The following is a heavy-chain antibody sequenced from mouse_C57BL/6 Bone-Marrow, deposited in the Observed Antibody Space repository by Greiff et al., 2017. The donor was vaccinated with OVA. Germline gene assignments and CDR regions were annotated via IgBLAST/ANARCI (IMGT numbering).Heavy chain of an antibody. V-gene: IGHV1-54*01. CDR3: ARESFGY. CDR2: INPGSGGT. CDR1: GYAFTNYL. Sequence: QVQLQQSGAELARPGTSVKVSCKASGYAFTNYLIEWVKQRPGQGLEWIGVINPGSGGTNYNEKFKGKATLTADKSSSTAYMQLSSLTSEDSAVYFCARESFGYWGQGTTLTVSS. J-gene: IGHJ2*01.